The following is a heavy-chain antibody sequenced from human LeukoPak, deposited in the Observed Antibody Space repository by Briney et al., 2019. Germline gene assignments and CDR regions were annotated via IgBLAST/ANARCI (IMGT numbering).Heavy chain of an antibody. J-gene: IGHJ6*02. D-gene: IGHD3-9*01. CDR2: IYYSGST. V-gene: IGHV4-59*01. Sequence: PSETLSLTCTVSGGSISSYYWSWIRQPPGKGLEWIGYIYYSGSTNYNPSLKSRVTISVDTSKNQFSLKLSSVTAADTAVYYCARDWYDIFGYYYGMDVWGQGTTVTVPS. CDR3: ARDWYDIFGYYYGMDV. CDR1: GGSISSYY.